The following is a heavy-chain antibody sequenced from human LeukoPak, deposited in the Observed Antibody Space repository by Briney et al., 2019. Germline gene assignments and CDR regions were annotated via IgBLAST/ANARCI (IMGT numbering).Heavy chain of an antibody. Sequence: GGSLRLSCAASGFTFSTYAMIWVRQAPGKGLEWVSAISGNGGYTYYADSVKGRFTISRDNSKNTLYLQMDSLRAEDTAVYYCAKAPYDNYYYYMGVWGKGTTVTVSS. D-gene: IGHD5-12*01. CDR3: AKAPYDNYYYYMGV. CDR2: ISGNGGYT. CDR1: GFTFSTYA. V-gene: IGHV3-23*01. J-gene: IGHJ6*03.